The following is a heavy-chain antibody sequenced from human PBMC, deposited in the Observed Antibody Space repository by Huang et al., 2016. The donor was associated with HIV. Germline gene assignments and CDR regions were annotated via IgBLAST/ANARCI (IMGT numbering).Heavy chain of an antibody. J-gene: IGHJ4*02. CDR1: GFSFSHYG. Sequence: QEQLVESGGGVVQPGGSLRLSCATSGFSFSHYGMHWVRQAPSKGLGWLAFIRFDGGNKHYADSAKGRFTISRDNSKKMLFLEMNSLRGDDTAFYYCATDLGGYSFDYWGQGALVSVSS. CDR2: IRFDGGNK. CDR3: ATDLGGYSFDY. V-gene: IGHV3-30*02. D-gene: IGHD2-21*02.